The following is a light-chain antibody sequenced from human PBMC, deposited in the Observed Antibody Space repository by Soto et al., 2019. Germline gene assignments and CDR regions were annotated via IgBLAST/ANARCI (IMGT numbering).Light chain of an antibody. CDR1: QSVSSD. CDR3: QQYNDWPGGT. Sequence: EIVMTQSPATLSVSPGLRATLSCRASQSVSSDLAWFQQKPGQAPRLLIYDASTRATGVPARFGGSGSGTVFTLTISSLQSEDFAVYYCQQYNDWPGGTFGQGTKLDIK. V-gene: IGKV3-15*01. CDR2: DAS. J-gene: IGKJ2*01.